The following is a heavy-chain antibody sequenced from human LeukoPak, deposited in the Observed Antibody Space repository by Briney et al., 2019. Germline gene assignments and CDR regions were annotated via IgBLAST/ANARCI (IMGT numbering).Heavy chain of an antibody. V-gene: IGHV1-3*01. CDR1: GYTFSNSG. CDR3: ARGRGLIGTSRFDP. D-gene: IGHD3-10*01. J-gene: IGHJ5*02. Sequence: ASVKVSCKTSGYTFSNSGLHWVRQAPGQSLEWMGWINAGNGNTKYSQKFQDRLTITRDTSASTVYMELNSLKSEDTAMYYCARGRGLIGTSRFDPWVQGTLVIVSS. CDR2: INAGNGNT.